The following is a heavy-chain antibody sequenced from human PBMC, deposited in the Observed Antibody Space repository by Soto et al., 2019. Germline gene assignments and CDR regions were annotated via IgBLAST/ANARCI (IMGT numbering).Heavy chain of an antibody. Sequence: QVQLVESGGDVVQPGRSLRLSCAASGFTFSSYAMHWVRQAPGKGLEWVAVISYDGSNKYYADSVKGRFTISRDNSKNTLYLQMNSLRAEDTAVYYCARDRYGEDYYGMDVWGQGTTVTVSS. CDR3: ARDRYGEDYYGMDV. D-gene: IGHD3-10*01. J-gene: IGHJ6*02. CDR1: GFTFSSYA. V-gene: IGHV3-30-3*01. CDR2: ISYDGSNK.